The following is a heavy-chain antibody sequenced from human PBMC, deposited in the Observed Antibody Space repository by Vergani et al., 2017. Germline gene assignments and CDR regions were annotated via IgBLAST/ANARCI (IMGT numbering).Heavy chain of an antibody. CDR3: ARAAAAVPGRFDP. CDR2: IIPISGGT. Sequence: QVQLVQSGTEVKKPGASVKVSCKASGYTFTGYYIHWVRQAPGQGLEWMGWIIPISGGTSYAQKFQGRVTITADKSTSTAYMELSSLRSEDTAVYYCARAAAAVPGRFDPWGQGTLVTVSS. J-gene: IGHJ5*02. D-gene: IGHD6-13*01. CDR1: GYTFTGYY. V-gene: IGHV1-2*02.